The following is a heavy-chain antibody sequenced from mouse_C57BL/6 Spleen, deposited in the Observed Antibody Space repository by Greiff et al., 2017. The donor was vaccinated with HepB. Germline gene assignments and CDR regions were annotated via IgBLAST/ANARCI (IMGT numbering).Heavy chain of an antibody. CDR1: GYTFTSYW. V-gene: IGHV1-55*01. J-gene: IGHJ4*01. CDR3: ARDYYGSSYDFYYAMDY. CDR2: IYPGSGST. Sequence: VQLQQSGAELVKPGASVKMSCKASGYTFTSYWITWVKQRPGQGLEWIGDIYPGSGSTNYNEKFKSKATLTVDTSSSTAYMQLSSLTSEDSAVYYCARDYYGSSYDFYYAMDYWGQGTSVTVSS. D-gene: IGHD1-1*01.